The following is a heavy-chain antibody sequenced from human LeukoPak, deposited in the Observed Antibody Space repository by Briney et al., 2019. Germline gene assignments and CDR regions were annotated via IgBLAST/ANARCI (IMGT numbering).Heavy chain of an antibody. CDR1: GFTFGDYA. D-gene: IGHD6-19*01. Sequence: PGRSLRLSCTASGFTFGDYAMSWFRQAPGKGLEWVGFIRSKAYGGTTEYAASVKGRFTISRDDSKSIAYLQMNSLKTEDTAVYYCTREGDSSGLYFDYWGQGTLVTASS. V-gene: IGHV3-49*03. CDR3: TREGDSSGLYFDY. CDR2: IRSKAYGGTT. J-gene: IGHJ4*02.